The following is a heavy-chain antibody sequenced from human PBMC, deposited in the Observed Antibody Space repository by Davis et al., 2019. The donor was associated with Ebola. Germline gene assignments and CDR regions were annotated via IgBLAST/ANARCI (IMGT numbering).Heavy chain of an antibody. CDR3: AKAGYYDFWSGYYSPPEFDY. J-gene: IGHJ4*02. D-gene: IGHD3-3*01. Sequence: PGGSLRLSCAASGFTLSSYWMHWVRQAPGKGLVWVSRIDTDVSSTNYADSVKGRFTISRDNSKNTLYLQMNSLRAEDTAVYYCAKAGYYDFWSGYYSPPEFDYWGQGTLVTVSS. CDR1: GFTLSSYW. V-gene: IGHV3-74*01. CDR2: IDTDVSST.